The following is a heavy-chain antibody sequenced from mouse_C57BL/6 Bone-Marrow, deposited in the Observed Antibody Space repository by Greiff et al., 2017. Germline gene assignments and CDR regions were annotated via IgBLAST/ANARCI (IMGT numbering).Heavy chain of an antibody. CDR2: ISSGGDYI. CDR3: TRDRGDYDRFAY. V-gene: IGHV5-9-1*02. Sequence: EVQLQESGEGLVKPGGSLTLSCAASGFTFSSYAMSWVRQTPEKRLEWVAYISSGGDYIYYADTVKGRFTISRDNARNTLYLQMSSLKSEDTAMYYCTRDRGDYDRFAYWGQGTLVTVSA. CDR1: GFTFSSYA. D-gene: IGHD2-4*01. J-gene: IGHJ3*01.